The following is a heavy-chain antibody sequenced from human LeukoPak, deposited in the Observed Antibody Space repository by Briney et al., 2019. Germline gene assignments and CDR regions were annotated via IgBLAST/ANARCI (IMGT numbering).Heavy chain of an antibody. CDR2: ISSSSSYI. V-gene: IGHV3-21*01. CDR3: ARDRNSGYDSSFDY. CDR1: GFIFSSYS. D-gene: IGHD5-12*01. J-gene: IGHJ4*02. Sequence: GGSLRLSCAASGFIFSSYSMNWVRQAPGKGLEWVSSISSSSSYIYYADSVKGRFTISRDNAKNSLYLQMNSLRAEDTAVYYCARDRNSGYDSSFDYWGQGTLVTVSS.